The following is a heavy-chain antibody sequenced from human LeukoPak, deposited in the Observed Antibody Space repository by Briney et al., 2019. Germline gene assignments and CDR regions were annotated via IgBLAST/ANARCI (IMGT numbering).Heavy chain of an antibody. CDR1: GFTFSSYS. D-gene: IGHD5-18*01. J-gene: IGHJ4*02. Sequence: PGGSLRLSCAASGFTFSSYSMSWVRQAPGKGLEWVSYISSSGSTIDYADSVKGRFTISRDNAKNSLYLQMNSLRAEDTAVYYCSRLRGYSYGYGDYWGQGTLVTVSS. CDR2: ISSSGSTI. V-gene: IGHV3-48*04. CDR3: SRLRGYSYGYGDY.